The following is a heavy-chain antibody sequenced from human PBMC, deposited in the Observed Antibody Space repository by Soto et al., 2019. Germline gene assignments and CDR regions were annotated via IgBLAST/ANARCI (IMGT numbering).Heavy chain of an antibody. CDR2: ISSTTNYI. CDR1: GFTFTRYS. J-gene: IGHJ4*02. Sequence: VGSLRLSCAASGFTFTRYSMNWFRQAPGKGLEGVSSISSTTNYIYYGDSMKGRFTISRDNAKNSLYLEMNSLRAEDTAVYYCARESEDLTSNFDYWGQGTLVTVSS. CDR3: ARESEDLTSNFDY. V-gene: IGHV3-21*06.